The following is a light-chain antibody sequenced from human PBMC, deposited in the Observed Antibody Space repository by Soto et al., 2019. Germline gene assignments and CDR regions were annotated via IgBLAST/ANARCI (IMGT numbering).Light chain of an antibody. J-gene: IGLJ1*01. CDR1: SDDVGAYDF. CDR3: CSYAGSSTHV. CDR2: DVT. Sequence: QSVLTQPASVSGSPGQSITISCTGTSDDVGAYDFVSWYQEHPGKAPKLMIYDVTHRPSGVSNRFSGSKSGNTASLTISGLQAEDEADYYCCSYAGSSTHVFGTGTKVTVL. V-gene: IGLV2-14*03.